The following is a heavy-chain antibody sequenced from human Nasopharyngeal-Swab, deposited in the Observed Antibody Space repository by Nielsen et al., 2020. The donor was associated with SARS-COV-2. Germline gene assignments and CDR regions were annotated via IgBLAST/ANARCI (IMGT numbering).Heavy chain of an antibody. Sequence: GESLKISCAASGFTFDDYTMHWVRQAPGKGLEWVSLISWDGGSTYYADSVKGRFTISRDNSKNSPYLQMNSLRTEDTALYYCAKVMIVVVISGAFDYWGQGTLVTVSS. CDR3: AKVMIVVVISGAFDY. CDR2: ISWDGGST. V-gene: IGHV3-43*01. CDR1: GFTFDDYT. J-gene: IGHJ4*02. D-gene: IGHD3-22*01.